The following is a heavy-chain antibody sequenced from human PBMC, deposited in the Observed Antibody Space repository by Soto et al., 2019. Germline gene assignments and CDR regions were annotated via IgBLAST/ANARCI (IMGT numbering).Heavy chain of an antibody. Sequence: ASVKVSCTASGYTFTGYAMHWVRQAPGQRLEWMGWINAGNGNTNYAQKLQGRVTMTTDTSTSTAYMELRSLRSDDTAVYYCARITMVRGVIITWDYWGQGTLVTVSS. V-gene: IGHV1-3*01. CDR3: ARITMVRGVIITWDY. J-gene: IGHJ4*02. D-gene: IGHD3-10*01. CDR1: GYTFTGYA. CDR2: INAGNGNT.